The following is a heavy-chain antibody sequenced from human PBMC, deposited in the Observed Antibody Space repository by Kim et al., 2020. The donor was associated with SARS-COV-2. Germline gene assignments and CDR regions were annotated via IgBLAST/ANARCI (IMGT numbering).Heavy chain of an antibody. V-gene: IGHV3-23*01. D-gene: IGHD1-1*01. CDR3: AKNPTTFSPYYFDP. CDR1: RFSFNNYA. J-gene: IGHJ4*02. Sequence: GGSLRLSCTASRFSFNNYAMTWVRQAPGRGLEWVSTISGSAPHIYYRDSVKGRFTLSSDNSKSTLLLQMDSLRAEDTAVYYCAKNPTTFSPYYFDPWGRG. CDR2: ISGSAPHI.